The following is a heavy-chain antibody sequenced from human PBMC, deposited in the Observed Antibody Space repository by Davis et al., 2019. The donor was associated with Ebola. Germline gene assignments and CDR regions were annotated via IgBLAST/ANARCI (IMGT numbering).Heavy chain of an antibody. CDR3: ARAPLGYYDFWSGYYKGGYFDY. CDR1: GYIFTSYD. Sequence: AASVKVSCKASGYIFTSYDINWVRQATGQGLEWMGWMNPNSGNTGYARKFQDRVTMTRDTSMNTAYMELSSLRSEDTAVYYCARAPLGYYDFWSGYYKGGYFDYWGQGTLVTVSS. CDR2: MNPNSGNT. J-gene: IGHJ4*02. D-gene: IGHD3-3*01. V-gene: IGHV1-8*01.